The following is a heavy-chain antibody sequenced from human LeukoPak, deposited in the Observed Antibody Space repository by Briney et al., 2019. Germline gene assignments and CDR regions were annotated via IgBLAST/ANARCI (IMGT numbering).Heavy chain of an antibody. D-gene: IGHD3-22*01. CDR2: INHSGST. CDR3: ARGSMIVVVIRGFDY. CDR1: GGSFSGYY. V-gene: IGHV4-34*01. Sequence: RPSETLSLTCAVYGGSFSGYYWSWIRQPPGKGLEWIGEINHSGSTNYNPSLKSRVTISVDTSKNQFSLKLSSVTAADTAVYYCARGSMIVVVIRGFDYWGQGTLVTVSS. J-gene: IGHJ4*02.